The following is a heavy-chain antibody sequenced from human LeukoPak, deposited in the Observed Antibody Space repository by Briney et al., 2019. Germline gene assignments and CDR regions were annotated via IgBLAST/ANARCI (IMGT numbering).Heavy chain of an antibody. Sequence: ASVKVSCKASGFTFSGYYMHWVRQAPGQGLEWMAWISPNSGGTNYVQKFQGRVIVTRDTSISTDYMEISGLTSDDTALYYCAREPSGSGGYDYWGQGTLVTVSS. J-gene: IGHJ4*02. V-gene: IGHV1-2*02. CDR3: AREPSGSGGYDY. CDR1: GFTFSGYY. D-gene: IGHD3-10*01. CDR2: ISPNSGGT.